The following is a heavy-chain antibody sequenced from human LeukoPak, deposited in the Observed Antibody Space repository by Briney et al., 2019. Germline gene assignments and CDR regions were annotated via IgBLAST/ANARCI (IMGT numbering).Heavy chain of an antibody. J-gene: IGHJ3*02. V-gene: IGHV3-7*01. CDR1: GFTFSSYW. CDR3: ARYPRYLGSGNLGTAFDI. D-gene: IGHD3-10*01. Sequence: GGSLRLSCVGSGFTFSSYWMSWVRQAPGKGLEWVANIDQDGSEKNYVESVKGRFTISRDNAKNSLYLQMNSLRDEDTAVYYCARYPRYLGSGNLGTAFDIWGQGTMVTVSS. CDR2: IDQDGSEK.